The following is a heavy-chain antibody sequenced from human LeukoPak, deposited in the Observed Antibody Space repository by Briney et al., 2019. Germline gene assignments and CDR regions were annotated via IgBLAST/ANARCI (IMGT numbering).Heavy chain of an antibody. V-gene: IGHV3-7*01. CDR3: ARVLGCSSTSCFGGTFDY. CDR1: GFTFNKSW. Sequence: GGSLRLSCAASGFTFNKSWMSWVRQAPGKGPEWVANIKEDGTQKYYVDSVRGRFTISRDNAKNSLYLQMNSLRAEDTAVYYCARVLGCSSTSCFGGTFDYWGQGTLVTVSS. J-gene: IGHJ4*02. CDR2: IKEDGTQK. D-gene: IGHD2-2*01.